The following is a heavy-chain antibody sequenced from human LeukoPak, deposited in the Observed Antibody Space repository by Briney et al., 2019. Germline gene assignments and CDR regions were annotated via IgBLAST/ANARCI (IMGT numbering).Heavy chain of an antibody. D-gene: IGHD5-18*01. CDR3: ARQTAMGRSGDY. CDR2: LDPSDSET. CDR1: GYSFTSYW. Sequence: GESLKISGMASGYSFTSYWIGWVGQMPGKGLEWRGILDPSDSETRSTPPCQGQVTISVDKSLTTADLQWNSLKASDTAMYYWARQTAMGRSGDYWGQGTLVTVSS. J-gene: IGHJ4*01. V-gene: IGHV5-51*01.